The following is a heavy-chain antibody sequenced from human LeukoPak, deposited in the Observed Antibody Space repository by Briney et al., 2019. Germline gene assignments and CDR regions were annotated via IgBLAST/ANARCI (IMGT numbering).Heavy chain of an antibody. CDR3: VLDARLGESLR. Sequence: GGSLRVSCTGSGFPFSSYAMSWVRQAPGKGLEWVSYISASGSDTYYADSVKGRLTTSSDNSKDTLYLEMNSLRVEDTAVYYCVLDARLGESLRWGQGTLVTVSS. CDR2: ISASGSDT. D-gene: IGHD3-16*01. V-gene: IGHV3-23*01. CDR1: GFPFSSYA. J-gene: IGHJ4*02.